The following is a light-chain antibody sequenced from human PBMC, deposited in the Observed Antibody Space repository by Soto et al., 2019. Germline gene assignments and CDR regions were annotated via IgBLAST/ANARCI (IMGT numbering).Light chain of an antibody. J-gene: IGKJ4*01. CDR1: QSIRSW. V-gene: IGKV1-5*03. CDR2: KAS. CDR3: QQYDSYCT. Sequence: DIQMTQSPSTLSASVGDRVTITCRASQSIRSWLAWYQQKPGKAPRLLIYKASSLESGVLSRFSGSGSGTEFTLTISSLQPDDSATYYCQQYDSYCTFGGGTKVDIK.